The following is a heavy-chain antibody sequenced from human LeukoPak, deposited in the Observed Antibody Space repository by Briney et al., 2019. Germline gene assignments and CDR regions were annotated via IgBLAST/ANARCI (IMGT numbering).Heavy chain of an antibody. V-gene: IGHV3-21*01. CDR3: VREVSRRIGMDV. Sequence: PGGSLRLSCLASGFTFNSYTMNWVRQPPGKGLEWVSTIGPVSVTISIADSLKGGFTLPRENPKTCLYLQRNSPSAEDAAVYYWVREVSRRIGMDVWGQGTTVTVSS. CDR1: GFTFNSYT. CDR2: IGPVSVTI. J-gene: IGHJ6*02. D-gene: IGHD2-15*01.